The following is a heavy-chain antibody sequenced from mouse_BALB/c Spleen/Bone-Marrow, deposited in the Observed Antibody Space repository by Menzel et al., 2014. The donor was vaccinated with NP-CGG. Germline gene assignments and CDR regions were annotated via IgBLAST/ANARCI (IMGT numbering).Heavy chain of an antibody. D-gene: IGHD1-1*01. CDR3: ASYYDGHYFDY. V-gene: IGHV14-3*02. CDR1: GFNIKDTY. J-gene: IGHJ2*01. CDR2: IDPANGNT. Sequence: VQLQQSGAELVKPGASVKLSCTASGFNIKDTYMHWVKQRPEQGLEWIGRIDPANGNTKYDPKFQGKATITADTSSNTAYLQLSSLTSEDTAVYYCASYYDGHYFDYWGHGTTLTVSS.